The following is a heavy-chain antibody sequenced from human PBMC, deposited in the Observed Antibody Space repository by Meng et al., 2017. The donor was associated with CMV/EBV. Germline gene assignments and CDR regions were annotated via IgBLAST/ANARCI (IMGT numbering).Heavy chain of an antibody. Sequence: QGRLVESGGGVVQPWRALRLSVAASGFTFSSYAMHWVRQATGKGLEWVAVISYDGSNKYYADSVKGRFTISRDNSKNTLYLQMNSLRAEDTAVYYCARGSVAGFDYWGQGTLVTVSS. CDR3: ARGSVAGFDY. CDR1: GFTFSSYA. D-gene: IGHD6-19*01. CDR2: ISYDGSNK. V-gene: IGHV3-30-3*01. J-gene: IGHJ4*02.